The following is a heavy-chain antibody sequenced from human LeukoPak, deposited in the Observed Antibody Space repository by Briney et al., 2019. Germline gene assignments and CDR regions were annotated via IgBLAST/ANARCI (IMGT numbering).Heavy chain of an antibody. CDR2: INPNSGGT. Sequence: ASVKVSCKASGYTFTSYYMHWVRQAPGQGLEWMGWINPNSGGTNYAQKFQGRVTMTRDTSISTAYMELSRLRSDDTAVYYCARSTRLYYYGSGSYFTHFDYWGQGTLVTVSS. V-gene: IGHV1-2*02. CDR3: ARSTRLYYYGSGSYFTHFDY. CDR1: GYTFTSYY. J-gene: IGHJ4*02. D-gene: IGHD3-10*01.